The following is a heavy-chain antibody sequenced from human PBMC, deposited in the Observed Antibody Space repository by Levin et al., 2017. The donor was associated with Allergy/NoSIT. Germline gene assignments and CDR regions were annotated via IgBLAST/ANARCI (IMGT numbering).Heavy chain of an antibody. CDR3: ARHETPFELVHSSVYFDY. Sequence: SGGSLRLSCKGSGYSFTSYWIGWVRQMPGKGLEWMGIIYPGDSDTRYSPSFQGQVTISADKSISTAYLQWSSLKASDTAMYYCARHETPFELVHSSVYFDYWGQGTLVTVSS. V-gene: IGHV5-51*01. CDR1: GYSFTSYW. J-gene: IGHJ4*02. D-gene: IGHD6-6*01. CDR2: IYPGDSDT.